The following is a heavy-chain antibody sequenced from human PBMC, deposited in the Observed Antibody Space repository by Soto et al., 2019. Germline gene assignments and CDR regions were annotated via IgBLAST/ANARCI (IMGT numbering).Heavy chain of an antibody. CDR3: ARFGGNRFGELPIYYYDGMDV. D-gene: IGHD3-10*01. CDR1: GFTFSSYS. Sequence: EVQLVESGGGLVKPGGSLRLSCAASGFTFSSYSMNWVRQAPGKGLEWVSSISSSSSYIYYADSVKGRFTISRDNAKNSLYLQMNSLRAEDPAVYYCARFGGNRFGELPIYYYDGMDVWGQGTTVTVSS. CDR2: ISSSSSYI. V-gene: IGHV3-21*01. J-gene: IGHJ6*02.